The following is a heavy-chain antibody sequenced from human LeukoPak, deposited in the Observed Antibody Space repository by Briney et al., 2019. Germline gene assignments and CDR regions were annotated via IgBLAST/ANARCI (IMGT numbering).Heavy chain of an antibody. V-gene: IGHV1-8*01. CDR2: MNPNSGNT. D-gene: IGHD5-18*01. CDR1: GYTFTTYD. Sequence: ASVKVSRKASGYTFTTYDINWVRQATGQGLEWMGWMNPNSGNTGYAQKFQGRVTMTRNTSISTAYMELSSLRSEDTAVYYCARVRRKAYSYDPPNWFDPWGQGTLVTVSS. CDR3: ARVRRKAYSYDPPNWFDP. J-gene: IGHJ5*02.